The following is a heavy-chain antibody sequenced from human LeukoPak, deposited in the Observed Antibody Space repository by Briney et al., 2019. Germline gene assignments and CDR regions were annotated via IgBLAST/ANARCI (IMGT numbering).Heavy chain of an antibody. CDR1: GFTFSSYA. D-gene: IGHD1-26*01. CDR2: ISGSGGST. V-gene: IGHV3-23*01. CDR3: AKDREGGSYSNNYFDY. J-gene: IGHJ4*02. Sequence: GGSLRLSCAASGFTFSSYAMSWVRQAPGKGLEWVSAISGSGGSTYYADSVKGRFTISRDNSKNTLYLQMNSLRAEDTAVYYCAKDREGGSYSNNYFDYWGQGTLATVSS.